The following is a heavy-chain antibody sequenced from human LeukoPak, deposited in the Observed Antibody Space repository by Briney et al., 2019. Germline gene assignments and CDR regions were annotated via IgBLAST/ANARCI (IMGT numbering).Heavy chain of an antibody. CDR1: RFTFSDYY. D-gene: IGHD3-10*01. J-gene: IGHJ3*02. Sequence: PGGSLRRSCAASRFTFSDYYMSWIRQAPGKGLVGVSYISSSGSTIDYAVSVKGRFTISRDNAKNSLYLQMNSLRAEDTAVYYCASGEESDDAFDIWGQGTMVTVSS. V-gene: IGHV3-11*04. CDR3: ASGEESDDAFDI. CDR2: ISSSGSTI.